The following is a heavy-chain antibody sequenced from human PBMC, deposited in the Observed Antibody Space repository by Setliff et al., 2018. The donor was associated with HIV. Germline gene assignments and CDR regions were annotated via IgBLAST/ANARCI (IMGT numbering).Heavy chain of an antibody. CDR1: GYTFTNYD. J-gene: IGHJ3*02. CDR3: ARVTPYCGGDCFDAFDI. V-gene: IGHV1-8*02. CDR2: MNPNSGKT. Sequence: ASVKVSCKASGYTFTNYDINWVRQATGQGLEWMGWMNPNSGKTGYAQKFLGRVTMTRNTSISTAYMELRSLRSEDTAVYFCARVTPYCGGDCFDAFDIWGQGTMVTVSS. D-gene: IGHD2-21*02.